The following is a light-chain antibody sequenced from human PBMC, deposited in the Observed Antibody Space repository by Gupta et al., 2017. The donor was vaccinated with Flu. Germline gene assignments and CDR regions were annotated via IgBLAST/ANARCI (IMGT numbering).Light chain of an antibody. CDR1: SSDVGGYKF. J-gene: IGLJ1*01. CDR3: SSNTLSSPFV. Sequence: SITISCPGTSSDVGGYKFVCWYQHHPVKNPKLMIYAVSNRPSGVSNRFSGSKSGNTASLTISELQAEDEADYYCSSNTLSSPFVFGTGTKVTVL. V-gene: IGLV2-14*03. CDR2: AVS.